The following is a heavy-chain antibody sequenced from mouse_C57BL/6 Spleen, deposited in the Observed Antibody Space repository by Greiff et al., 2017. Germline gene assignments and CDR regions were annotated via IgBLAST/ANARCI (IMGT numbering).Heavy chain of an antibody. J-gene: IGHJ2*01. V-gene: IGHV1-26*01. CDR2: INPNNGGT. CDR3: VGYGNFLFDY. CDR1: GYTFTDYY. Sequence: VQLQQSGPELVKPGASVKISCKASGYTFTDYYMNWVKQSHGKSLEWIGDINPNNGGTSYNQKFKGKATLTVDKSSSTAYMGLRSLTSEDSAVYYCVGYGNFLFDYWGQGTTLTVSS. D-gene: IGHD2-10*02.